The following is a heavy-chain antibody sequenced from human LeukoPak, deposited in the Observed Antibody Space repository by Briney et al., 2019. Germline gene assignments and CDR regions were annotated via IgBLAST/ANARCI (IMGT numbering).Heavy chain of an antibody. CDR3: ARGLFDLGNWFDP. V-gene: IGHV4-34*01. CDR2: INRSGST. J-gene: IGHJ5*02. D-gene: IGHD2-21*01. Sequence: SETLSLTCAVYGGSFSGYYRSWIRQPPGKGLEWIGEINRSGSTNYNPSLKSRVTISVDTSKNQFSLKLSSVTAADTAVYYCARGLFDLGNWFDPWGQGTLVTVSS. CDR1: GGSFSGYY.